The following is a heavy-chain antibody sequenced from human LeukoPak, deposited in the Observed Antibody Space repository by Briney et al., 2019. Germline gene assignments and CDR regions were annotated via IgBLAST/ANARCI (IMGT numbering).Heavy chain of an antibody. CDR1: GVSISSYY. Sequence: PSETLSLTCTVSGVSISSYYWSWIRQPPGKGLEWIGYMYYSGSTDYNPSLKSRVTISVDTSKNQFPLKLSSLTAADTAVYYCARLGGNYPSYYFHSWGQGTLVTVSS. D-gene: IGHD1-26*01. J-gene: IGHJ4*02. V-gene: IGHV4-59*01. CDR3: ARLGGNYPSYYFHS. CDR2: MYYSGST.